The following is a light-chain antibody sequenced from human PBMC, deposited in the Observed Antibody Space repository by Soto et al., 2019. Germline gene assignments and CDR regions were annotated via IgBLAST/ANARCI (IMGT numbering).Light chain of an antibody. Sequence: DIQMTQSPSSLSASVGDRVTITCRASQSISNYLNWYQQKPGKVPKLLIYGASSVQSGVPSRFSGGGSGTDFTLTISSLQTEDYAAYYCQQSYSAPWTFGQGTEVEIK. CDR2: GAS. CDR3: QQSYSAPWT. V-gene: IGKV1-39*01. J-gene: IGKJ1*01. CDR1: QSISNY.